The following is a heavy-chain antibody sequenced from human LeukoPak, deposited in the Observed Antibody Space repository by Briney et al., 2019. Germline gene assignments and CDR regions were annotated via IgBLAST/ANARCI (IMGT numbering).Heavy chain of an antibody. D-gene: IGHD3-10*01. CDR1: GFSFSSSW. J-gene: IGHJ4*02. Sequence: GGSLRLSCAASGFSFSSSWMNWVRQAPGKGLEWVASMKQDGSEEYYVDSVKGRFTISRDNAKNSLYLQMNGLRAEDTALYYCAKVAYYYGSGSYFQAYFDYWGQGTLVTVSS. CDR2: MKQDGSEE. CDR3: AKVAYYYGSGSYFQAYFDY. V-gene: IGHV3-7*03.